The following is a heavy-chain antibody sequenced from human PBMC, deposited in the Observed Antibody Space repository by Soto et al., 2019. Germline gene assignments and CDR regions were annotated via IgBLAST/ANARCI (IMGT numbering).Heavy chain of an antibody. V-gene: IGHV1-18*01. J-gene: IGHJ6*02. CDR1: GYTFTSYG. Sequence: ASVKVSCKASGYTFTSYGISWVRQAPGQGLEWMGWISAYNGNTNYAQKLQGRVTMTTDTSTSTAYMELRSLRSDDTAVYYCARDLDGNSSSWHPNYYYYYGMDVWGQGTTVTVSS. CDR3: ARDLDGNSSSWHPNYYYYYGMDV. D-gene: IGHD6-13*01. CDR2: ISAYNGNT.